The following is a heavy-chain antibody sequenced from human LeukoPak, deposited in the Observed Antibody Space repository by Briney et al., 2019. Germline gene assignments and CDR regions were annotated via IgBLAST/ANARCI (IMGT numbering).Heavy chain of an antibody. Sequence: PGGSLRLSCAASGFTFSDYYMSWIRQAPGKGLEWVSYISSSGSTIYYADSVKGRFTISRDNAKNSLYLQMNSPRAEDTAVYYCARERTYYYDSSGYSFPYFDYWGQGTLVTVSS. D-gene: IGHD3-22*01. CDR1: GFTFSDYY. J-gene: IGHJ4*02. V-gene: IGHV3-11*01. CDR3: ARERTYYYDSSGYSFPYFDY. CDR2: ISSSGSTI.